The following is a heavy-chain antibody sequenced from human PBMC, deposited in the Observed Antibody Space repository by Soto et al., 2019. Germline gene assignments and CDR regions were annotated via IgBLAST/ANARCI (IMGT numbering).Heavy chain of an antibody. CDR1: GGSLGSSSYY. CDR3: ASIAAPGTTHFDF. D-gene: IGHD6-13*01. J-gene: IGHJ4*02. V-gene: IGHV4-39*01. Sequence: PSETLSLTCTVSGGSLGSSSYYWGWIRQSPGKGLEWIGNIYYSRNTFYNPSLKSRVTISVDTSKNQIYLHLSAVTAADTAIFYCASIAAPGTTHFDFWGQGTLVTVSS. CDR2: IYYSRNT.